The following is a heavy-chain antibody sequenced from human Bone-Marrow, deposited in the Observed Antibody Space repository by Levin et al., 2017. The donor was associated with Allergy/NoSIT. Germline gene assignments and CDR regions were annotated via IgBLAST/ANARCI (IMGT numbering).Heavy chain of an antibody. Sequence: SETLSLTCTVSGGSISGYYWSWIRQPPGRELEWIAYIYYSGSTNYNPSLKSRVTISVDTSKNHFSLKLLSVTAAATDVYYWALDINYYDSSDYSWGACAIWGQGRMVTVSS. CDR3: ALDINYYDSSDYSWGACAI. CDR2: IYYSGST. V-gene: IGHV4-59*01. J-gene: IGHJ3*02. CDR1: GGSISGYY. D-gene: IGHD3-22*01.